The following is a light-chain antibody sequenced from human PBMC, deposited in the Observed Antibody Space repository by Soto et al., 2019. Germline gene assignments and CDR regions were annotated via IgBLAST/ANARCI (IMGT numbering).Light chain of an antibody. J-gene: IGKJ2*01. CDR3: QHSYSIPYS. CDR2: STS. V-gene: IGKV1-39*01. Sequence: DIPMTQSPSSLSASVGDRVTITCRASQSISTYLNWYQQKTGRAPDLLLYSTSSLQTGVTSRFSGSGSGTNFTLTISSLQPEDFPTYYCQHSYSIPYSFGQGTKLEIK. CDR1: QSISTY.